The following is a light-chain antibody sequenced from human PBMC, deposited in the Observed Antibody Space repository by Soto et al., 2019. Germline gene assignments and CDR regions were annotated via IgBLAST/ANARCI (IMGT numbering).Light chain of an antibody. J-gene: IGKJ4*01. CDR2: GAS. CDR1: QSVTSSY. Sequence: EIVLTQSPGTLSLSPGERATLSCRASQSVTSSYLAWYQQKPGQAPRLLIYGASSRATGIPDRFSGSGSGTDFTLTIIRLEREDFAVYYCQQYSSSPLTFGGGTKVEIK. V-gene: IGKV3-20*01. CDR3: QQYSSSPLT.